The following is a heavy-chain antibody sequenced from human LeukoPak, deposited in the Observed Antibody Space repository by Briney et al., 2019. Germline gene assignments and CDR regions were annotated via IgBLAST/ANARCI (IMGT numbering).Heavy chain of an antibody. CDR2: IKQDGSEK. D-gene: IGHD5-18*01. Sequence: GGSLRLSCAAAGFTFSSYWMSWVRQAPGKGLEWVANIKQDGSEKYYVDSVKGRFTISRDNAKNSLYLQMNSLRAEDTAVYYCARGEGGYSYGLDYRGQGTLVTVSS. CDR3: ARGEGGYSYGLDY. V-gene: IGHV3-7*01. J-gene: IGHJ4*02. CDR1: GFTFSSYW.